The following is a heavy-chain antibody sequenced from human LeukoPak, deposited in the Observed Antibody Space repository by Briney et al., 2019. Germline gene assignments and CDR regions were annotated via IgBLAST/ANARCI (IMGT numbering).Heavy chain of an antibody. D-gene: IGHD1-1*01. Sequence: GGSLSLSCVASGFTFSSYWMHWVRQAPGKGLVWASRINSDGSSTNYADSVKGRFTISRDNAKNTLYLQMNSLRAEDTAVYYCVYFGTTGRRGEKNDYWGQGTLVTVSS. J-gene: IGHJ4*02. V-gene: IGHV3-74*01. CDR1: GFTFSSYW. CDR3: VYFGTTGRRGEKNDY. CDR2: INSDGSST.